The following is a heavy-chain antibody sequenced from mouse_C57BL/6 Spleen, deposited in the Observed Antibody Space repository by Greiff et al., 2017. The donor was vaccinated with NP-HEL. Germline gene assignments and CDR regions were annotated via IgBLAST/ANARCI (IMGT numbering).Heavy chain of an antibody. Sequence: QVQLQQPGAELVKPGASVKMSCKASGYTFTSYWITWVKQRPGQGLEWIGDINPGGGSTNYNDKFKSKATLSVDTASSTAYMQMSSLTSEDSAVYYCARLNIPTVPPLDYWGKGTTLTVSS. CDR3: ARLNIPTVPPLDY. D-gene: IGHD1-1*01. V-gene: IGHV1-55*01. J-gene: IGHJ2*01. CDR2: INPGGGST. CDR1: GYTFTSYW.